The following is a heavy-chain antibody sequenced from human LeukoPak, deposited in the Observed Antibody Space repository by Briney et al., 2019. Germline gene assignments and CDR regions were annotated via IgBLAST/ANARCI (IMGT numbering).Heavy chain of an antibody. CDR1: GGSISSGGYY. J-gene: IGHJ5*02. CDR3: ARDSRDVLLWFGESMASNWFDP. Sequence: SETLSLTCTVSGGSISSGGYYWSWIRQPPGKGLEWIGSIYYSGSTYYNPSLKSRVTISVDTSKNQFSLKLSSVTAADTAVYYCARDSRDVLLWFGESMASNWFDPWGQGTLVTVSS. CDR2: IYYSGST. D-gene: IGHD3-10*01. V-gene: IGHV4-39*07.